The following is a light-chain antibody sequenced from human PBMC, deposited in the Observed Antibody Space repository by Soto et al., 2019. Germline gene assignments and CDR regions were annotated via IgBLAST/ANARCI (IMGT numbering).Light chain of an antibody. CDR3: CSYAGSSTFTV. CDR2: EVF. CDR1: SSDVGGYNY. V-gene: IGLV2-23*02. Sequence: QSALTQPPSASGSPGQSLTISCTGTSSDVGGYNYVSWYHQHPGKAPKLIIYEVFKRPSGVSNRFSGSKSGNTASLTISGLQAEDEADYYCCSYAGSSTFTVFGGGTKLTVL. J-gene: IGLJ2*01.